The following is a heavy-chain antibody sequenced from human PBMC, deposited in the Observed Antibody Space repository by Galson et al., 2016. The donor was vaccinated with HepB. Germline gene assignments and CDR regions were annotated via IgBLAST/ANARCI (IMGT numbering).Heavy chain of an antibody. CDR3: ARHDGRLLMVRGVPHLDY. Sequence: QSGAEVKKPGESLRISCKGSGYTFTSYWITWVRQMPGKGLEWMGKIDPSDSYTNYSPSFQGHVTISADKSISTAYLQWSSLKASDTAMYYCARHDGRLLMVRGVPHLDYWGQGTLVTVSS. D-gene: IGHD3-10*01. V-gene: IGHV5-10-1*01. CDR1: GYTFTSYW. J-gene: IGHJ4*02. CDR2: IDPSDSYT.